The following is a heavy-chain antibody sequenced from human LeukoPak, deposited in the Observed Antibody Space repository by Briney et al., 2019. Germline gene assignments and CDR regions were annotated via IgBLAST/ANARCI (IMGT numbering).Heavy chain of an antibody. J-gene: IGHJ5*02. CDR1: GGSISSGSYY. CDR3: ARAPNYCSSTSCYLLNWFDP. V-gene: IGHV4-61*02. CDR2: IYTSGST. Sequence: PSQTLSLTCTVSGGSISSGSYYWSWIRQPAGKGLEWIGRIYTSGSTNYNPSLKSRVTISVDTSKNQFSLKLSSVTAADTAVYYCARAPNYCSSTSCYLLNWFDPWGQGTLVTVSS. D-gene: IGHD2-2*01.